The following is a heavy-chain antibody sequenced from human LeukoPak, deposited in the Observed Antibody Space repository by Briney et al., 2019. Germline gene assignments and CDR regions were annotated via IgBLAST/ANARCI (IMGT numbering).Heavy chain of an antibody. CDR1: GGTFSSYA. V-gene: IGHV1-69*01. J-gene: IGHJ4*02. CDR2: IIPIFGTA. D-gene: IGHD3-22*01. Sequence: SVKVSCKASGGTFSSYAISWVRQAPGQGLEWMGGIIPIFGTANYAQKFQGRVTITADESTSTAYMELSSLRSEDTAVYYCASAVTYYYDSSGPPRFDYWGQGALVTVSS. CDR3: ASAVTYYYDSSGPPRFDY.